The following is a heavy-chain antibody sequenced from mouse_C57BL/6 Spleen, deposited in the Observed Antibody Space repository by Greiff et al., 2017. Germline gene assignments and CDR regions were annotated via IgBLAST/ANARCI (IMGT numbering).Heavy chain of an antibody. CDR1: GYTFPSSW. CDR2: IDPSDSET. V-gene: IGHV1-52*01. D-gene: IGHD2-1*01. CDR3: SRRRLYCNYDAMDY. J-gene: IGHJ4*01. Sequence: QVQLQQPGAELVRPGSSVKLSCKASGYTFPSSWMHWVKQRPIQGLEWIGNIDPSDSETHYNQKFKDKATLTVDKSSSTAYMQLSSLTSEDSAVYYCSRRRLYCNYDAMDYWGQGTSVTVSS.